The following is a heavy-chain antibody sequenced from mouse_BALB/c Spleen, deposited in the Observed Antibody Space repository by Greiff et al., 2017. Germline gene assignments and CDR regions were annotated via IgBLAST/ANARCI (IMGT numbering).Heavy chain of an antibody. CDR2: INPYNDGT. Sequence: EVQLQQSGPELVKPGASVKMSCKASGYTFTSYVMHWVKQKPGQGLEWIGYINPYNDGTKYNEKFKGKATLTSDKSSSTAYMELSSLTSEDSAVYYCARNYDYDGVYYFDYWGQGTTLTVSS. CDR1: GYTFTSYV. V-gene: IGHV1-14*01. CDR3: ARNYDYDGVYYFDY. J-gene: IGHJ2*01. D-gene: IGHD2-4*01.